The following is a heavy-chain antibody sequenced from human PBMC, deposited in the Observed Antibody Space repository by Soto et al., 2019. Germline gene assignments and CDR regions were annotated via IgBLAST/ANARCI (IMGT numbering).Heavy chain of an antibody. CDR2: ISSSSSYI. Sequence: GGSLRLSCAASGFTFSSYSMNWVRQAPGKGLEWVSSISSSSSYIYYADSVKGRFTISRDNAKNSLYLQMNSLRAEDTAVYYCARGYHYYDSSGYDKWDAFDIWGQGTMVTVSS. CDR3: ARGYHYYDSSGYDKWDAFDI. J-gene: IGHJ3*02. CDR1: GFTFSSYS. V-gene: IGHV3-21*01. D-gene: IGHD3-22*01.